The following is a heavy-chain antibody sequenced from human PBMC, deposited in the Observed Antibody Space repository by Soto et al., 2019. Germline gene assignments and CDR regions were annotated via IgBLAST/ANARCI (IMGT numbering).Heavy chain of an antibody. Sequence: QVQLVQSGAEVKKPGASVKVSCKVPGYTLTELSMHWVRQAPGKGLEWMGGFDPEDGETIYAQKFQGRVTMTEDTSTDTAYMELSSLRCEDTAVYYCATDPLRLRSRALDYWGQGTLVTVSS. CDR3: ATDPLRLRSRALDY. J-gene: IGHJ4*02. CDR1: GYTLTELS. CDR2: FDPEDGET. V-gene: IGHV1-24*01. D-gene: IGHD5-12*01.